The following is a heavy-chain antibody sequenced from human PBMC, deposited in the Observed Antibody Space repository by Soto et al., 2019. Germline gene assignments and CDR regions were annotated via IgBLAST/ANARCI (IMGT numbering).Heavy chain of an antibody. D-gene: IGHD2-21*01. Sequence: QVQLVESGGGVVQPGRSLRLSCAASGFSFSTHDMHWVRQAPGKGLEWVAVISYDGTNKHYADSVTGRFTISRDNSKNTLYLQMNTRRHADTTVYYCARDRLGLTDAIGNGVDVCGQVSTFTVCS. J-gene: IGHJ6*02. CDR2: ISYDGTNK. V-gene: IGHV3-30-3*01. CDR1: GFSFSTHD. CDR3: ARDRLGLTDAIGNGVDV.